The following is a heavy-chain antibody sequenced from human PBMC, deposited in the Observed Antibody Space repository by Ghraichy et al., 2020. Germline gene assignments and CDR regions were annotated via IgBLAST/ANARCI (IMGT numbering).Heavy chain of an antibody. Sequence: GGSLRLSCAASGFTFSSYAMSWVRQAPGKGLEWVSAISGRGGSTYYADSVKGRFTISRDNSKNTLYLQMNSLRAEDTAVYYCAKAHLGWSYDSSGYYQNYWGQGTLVTVSS. J-gene: IGHJ4*02. CDR3: AKAHLGWSYDSSGYYQNY. CDR2: ISGRGGST. V-gene: IGHV3-23*01. CDR1: GFTFSSYA. D-gene: IGHD3-22*01.